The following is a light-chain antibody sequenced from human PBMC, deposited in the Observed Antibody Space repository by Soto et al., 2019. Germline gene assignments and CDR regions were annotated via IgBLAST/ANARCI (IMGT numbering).Light chain of an antibody. CDR3: ATWDDGLNALV. J-gene: IGLJ3*02. Sequence: QSVLTQPPSASGTPGQTVTISCSGSSPNIGSNGVHWFQQLPGTAPKLLTSTNNPRFFGSKSGTSASLAISGLQSEDEATYYCATWDDGLNALVFGGGTKL. CDR1: SPNIGSNG. CDR2: TNN. V-gene: IGLV1-44*01.